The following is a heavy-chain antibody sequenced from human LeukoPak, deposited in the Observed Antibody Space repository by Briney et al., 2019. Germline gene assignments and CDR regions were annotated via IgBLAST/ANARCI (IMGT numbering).Heavy chain of an antibody. CDR2: ISSSSSYI. V-gene: IGHV3-21*01. J-gene: IGHJ1*01. CDR1: GFTFSSYS. CDR3: ARDVGITARTEYFQH. Sequence: GGSLRLSCAASGFTFSSYSMNWVRQAPGKGLEWVSSISSSSSYIYYADSVKGRFTISRDNAKNSLYLQTNSLRAEDTAVYYCARDVGITARTEYFQHWGQGTLVTVSS. D-gene: IGHD6-6*01.